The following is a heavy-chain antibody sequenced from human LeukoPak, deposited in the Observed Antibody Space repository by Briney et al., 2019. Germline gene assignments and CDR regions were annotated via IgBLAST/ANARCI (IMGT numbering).Heavy chain of an antibody. V-gene: IGHV4-34*01. Sequence: PSETLSLTCAVYGGSFSGYYWSWIRQPPGKGLEWIGEINHSGSTNYNPSLKSRVTISVDTSKNQFSLKLSSVTAADTAVYYCARGPGYCSSTSCYKGWFDPWGQGTLVTVPS. D-gene: IGHD2-2*02. CDR2: INHSGST. J-gene: IGHJ5*02. CDR1: GGSFSGYY. CDR3: ARGPGYCSSTSCYKGWFDP.